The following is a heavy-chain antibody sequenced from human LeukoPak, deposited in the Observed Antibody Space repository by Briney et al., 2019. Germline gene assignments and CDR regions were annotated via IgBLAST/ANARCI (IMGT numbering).Heavy chain of an antibody. CDR3: ARRATTERGYSYGLDF. CDR2: ISYNGNGK. CDR1: GFTFSDYA. V-gene: IGHV3-64*02. J-gene: IGHJ4*02. D-gene: IGHD5-18*01. Sequence: GGSLRLSCAASGFTFSDYAMHWVRQAPGKELKYVSAISYNGNGKHYADSVKGRFTISRDNSQSTLNLQMDNLRAEDTAVYYCARRATTERGYSYGLDFWGQGTLVTVSS.